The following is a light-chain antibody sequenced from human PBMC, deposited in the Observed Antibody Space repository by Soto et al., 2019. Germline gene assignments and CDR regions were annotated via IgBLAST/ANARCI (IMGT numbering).Light chain of an antibody. Sequence: DIQMTQSPSTLSASVGDRVTITCRASQSISTYLHWYQQKPGKAPNLLIYAAPTLQSGVPSRFSGSGSGTDFTLTLRTMQTEELATYFCQRGYSTPLTFGGRTKGDIK. CDR1: QSISTY. CDR2: AAP. V-gene: IGKV1-39*01. CDR3: QRGYSTPLT. J-gene: IGKJ4*01.